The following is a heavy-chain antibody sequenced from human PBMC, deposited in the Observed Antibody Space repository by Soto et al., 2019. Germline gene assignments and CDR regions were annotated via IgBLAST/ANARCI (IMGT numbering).Heavy chain of an antibody. CDR2: IYYSGST. D-gene: IGHD3-22*01. J-gene: IGHJ6*02. CDR1: GGSISSGGYY. V-gene: IGHV4-31*03. CDR3: ARDSLAYDSSGYHYYYYGMDV. Sequence: KTSETLSLTCTVSGGSISSGGYYWSWIRQHPGKCLEWIGYIYYSGSTYYNPSLKSRVTISVDTSKNQFSLKLSSVTAADTAVYYCARDSLAYDSSGYHYYYYGMDVWGQGTTVTVYS.